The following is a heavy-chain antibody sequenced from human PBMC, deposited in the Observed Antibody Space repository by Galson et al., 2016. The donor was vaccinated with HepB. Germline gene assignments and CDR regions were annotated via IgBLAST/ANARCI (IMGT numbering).Heavy chain of an antibody. CDR3: ARDPYSMRVDVNDAFDI. CDR1: EFTFSSYS. Sequence: SLRLSCAASEFTFSSYSMNWVRQAPGKGLEWVSSISSNSNYIYYADSVKGRFTISRDNAKNSLYRQMNSLRVEDTAVYYCARDPYSMRVDVNDAFDIWGQGTTVTVSS. CDR2: ISSNSNYI. J-gene: IGHJ3*02. V-gene: IGHV3-21*06. D-gene: IGHD2/OR15-2a*01.